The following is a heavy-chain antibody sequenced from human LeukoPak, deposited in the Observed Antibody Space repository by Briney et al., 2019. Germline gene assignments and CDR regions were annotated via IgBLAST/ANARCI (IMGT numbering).Heavy chain of an antibody. CDR1: GGSISRHY. CDR2: IYYNGNT. Sequence: SETLSLTCTVSGGSISRHYWSWIRQPPGKGLEWIGYIYYNGNTYYHPSLSSRVTISIDTSRTQFSLTLNSVTAADTAVYYCAFYSGSYYYYTDVWGRGTTVTVSS. J-gene: IGHJ6*03. CDR3: AFYSGSYYYYTDV. V-gene: IGHV4-59*11. D-gene: IGHD5-12*01.